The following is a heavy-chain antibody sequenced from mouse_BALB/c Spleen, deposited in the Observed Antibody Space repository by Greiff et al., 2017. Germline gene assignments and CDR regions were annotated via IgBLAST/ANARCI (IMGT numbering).Heavy chain of an antibody. D-gene: IGHD2-4*01. Sequence: EVKLQESGGGLVQPGGSLRLSCATSGFTFTDYYMSWVRQPPGKALEWLGFIRNKANGYTTEYSASVKGRFTISRDNSQSILYLQMNTLRAEDSATYYCARDQGTMIRDWFAYWGQGTLVTVSA. J-gene: IGHJ3*01. CDR1: GFTFTDYY. CDR3: ARDQGTMIRDWFAY. CDR2: IRNKANGYTT. V-gene: IGHV7-3*02.